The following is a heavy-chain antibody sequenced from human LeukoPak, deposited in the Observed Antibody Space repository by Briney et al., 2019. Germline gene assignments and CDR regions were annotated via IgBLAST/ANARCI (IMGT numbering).Heavy chain of an antibody. J-gene: IGHJ4*02. V-gene: IGHV3-23*01. CDR3: AKDSHAYCGGDCYSDY. CDR2: ISGSGGST. Sequence: GGSLRLSCAASGFTFSSYAMSWVRQAPGKGLEWVSAISGSGGSTYYADSVKGRFTISRDNSKNTLYLQMNSLRAEDTAVYYCAKDSHAYCGGDCYSDYWGQGTLVTVSS. CDR1: GFTFSSYA. D-gene: IGHD2-21*02.